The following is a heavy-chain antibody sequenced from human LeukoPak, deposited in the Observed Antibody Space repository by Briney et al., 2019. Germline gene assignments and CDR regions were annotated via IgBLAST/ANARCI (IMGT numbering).Heavy chain of an antibody. V-gene: IGHV7-4-1*02. CDR2: INTNTGNP. Sequence: WASVKVSCKASGYTFTSYAMNWVRQAPGQGLEWMGWINTNTGNPTYAQGFTGRFAFSLDTSDSTAYLQISSLKAEDTAVYYCASPYCSSTSCYSDSRYYYYYYGMDVWGQGTTVTVSS. D-gene: IGHD2-2*01. J-gene: IGHJ6*02. CDR1: GYTFTSYA. CDR3: ASPYCSSTSCYSDSRYYYYYYGMDV.